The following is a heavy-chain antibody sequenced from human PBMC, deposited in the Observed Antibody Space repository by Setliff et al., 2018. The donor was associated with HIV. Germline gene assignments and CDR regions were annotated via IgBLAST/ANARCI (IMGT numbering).Heavy chain of an antibody. CDR1: GYSISSGYY. J-gene: IGHJ5*02. D-gene: IGHD6-6*01. V-gene: IGHV4-38-2*02. Sequence: SETLSLTCTVSGYSISSGYYWGFIRQPPGKGLEWIGSIFHSGTTYYNPSLKSRVTMSVDTSENQFSLKLSSVTAADTAVYYCARDQSIAARYLFDPWGQGTLVTVSS. CDR2: IFHSGTT. CDR3: ARDQSIAARYLFDP.